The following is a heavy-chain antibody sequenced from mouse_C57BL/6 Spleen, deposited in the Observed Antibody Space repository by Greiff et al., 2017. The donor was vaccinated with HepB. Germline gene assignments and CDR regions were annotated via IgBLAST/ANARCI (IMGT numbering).Heavy chain of an antibody. CDR1: GYAFSSSW. Sequence: VQVVESGPELVKPGASVKISCKASGYAFSSSWMNWVKQRPGKGLEWIGRIYPGDGDTNYNGKFKGKATLTADKSSSTAYMQLSSLTSEDSAVYFCAREGRYYYGSKGTYAMDYWGQGTSVTVSS. D-gene: IGHD1-1*01. J-gene: IGHJ4*01. V-gene: IGHV1-82*01. CDR2: IYPGDGDT. CDR3: AREGRYYYGSKGTYAMDY.